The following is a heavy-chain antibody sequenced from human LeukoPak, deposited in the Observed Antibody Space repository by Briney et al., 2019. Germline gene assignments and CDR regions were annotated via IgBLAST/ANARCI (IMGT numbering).Heavy chain of an antibody. J-gene: IGHJ4*02. V-gene: IGHV3-33*01. CDR2: IWHDASHT. D-gene: IGHD3-10*01. CDR3: AREILGSGSYPDY. CDR1: GFSFSTYA. Sequence: GGSLRLSCAASGFSFSTYAMHWVRQAPGKGLEWVALIWHDASHTFYTDSVKGRFTISRDNSKNTVYLQMNSLGGEDTAVYYCAREILGSGSYPDYWGQGALVTVSS.